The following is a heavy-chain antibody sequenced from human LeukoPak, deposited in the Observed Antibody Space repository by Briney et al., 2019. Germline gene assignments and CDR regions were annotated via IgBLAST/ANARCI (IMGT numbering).Heavy chain of an antibody. CDR2: ISWNSGSI. J-gene: IGHJ4*02. D-gene: IGHD3-22*01. CDR3: AKSLGGGDYYDSTFSAIDY. Sequence: GGSLRLSCSASGFTFSNYWMGWVRQAPGKGLEWVSGISWNSGSIGYADSVKGRFTISRDNAKNSLYLQMNSLRAEDTALYYCAKSLGGGDYYDSTFSAIDYWGQGTLVTVSS. CDR1: GFTFSNYW. V-gene: IGHV3-9*01.